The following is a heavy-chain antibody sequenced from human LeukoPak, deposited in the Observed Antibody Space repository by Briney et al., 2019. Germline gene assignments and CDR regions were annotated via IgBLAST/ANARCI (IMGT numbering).Heavy chain of an antibody. J-gene: IGHJ4*02. V-gene: IGHV3-48*04. CDR1: GFTFSDYG. Sequence: PGGSLRLSCAASGFTFSDYGMNWVRQAPGKGLEWVSYISGSSSTICYADSVKGRFTISRDNAKNSLYLQMNSLRAEDTAVYYCARIRSSWYFSFDYWGQGTLVTVSS. CDR3: ARIRSSWYFSFDY. CDR2: ISGSSSTI. D-gene: IGHD6-13*01.